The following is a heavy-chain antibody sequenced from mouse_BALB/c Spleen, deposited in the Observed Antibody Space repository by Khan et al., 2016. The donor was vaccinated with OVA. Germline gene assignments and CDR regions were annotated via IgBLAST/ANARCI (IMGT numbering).Heavy chain of an antibody. CDR3: DRDSYRYVFTY. J-gene: IGHJ3*01. Sequence: QIQLVQSGPGLVQPSQSLSITCTVSGFSLTTYGVHWVRQSSGKGLEWLGLIWSGGNTDNNAAFISRLSISKDNSKSQVFFKMNSLQADDTAIYCCDRDSYRYVFTYWGQGTLVTVSA. CDR2: IWSGGNT. V-gene: IGHV2-4-1*01. CDR1: GFSLTTYG. D-gene: IGHD2-14*01.